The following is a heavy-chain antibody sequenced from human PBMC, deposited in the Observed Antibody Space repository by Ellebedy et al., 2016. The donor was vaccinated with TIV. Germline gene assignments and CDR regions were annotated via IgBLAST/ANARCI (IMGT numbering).Heavy chain of an antibody. D-gene: IGHD6-19*01. Sequence: GESLKISCAASGFTFSSHAVSWVRQAPGKGLEWVSVISNNADATYYADPVKGRFTISRDNSKNTVYLQMNSLRAEDTALYYCARANRVAGSPNSLIDYWGQGILVTVSS. CDR3: ARANRVAGSPNSLIDY. CDR1: GFTFSSHA. J-gene: IGHJ4*02. CDR2: ISNNADAT. V-gene: IGHV3-23*01.